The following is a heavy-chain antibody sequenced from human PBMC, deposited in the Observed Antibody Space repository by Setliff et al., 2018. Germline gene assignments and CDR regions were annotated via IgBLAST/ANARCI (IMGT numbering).Heavy chain of an antibody. J-gene: IGHJ3*02. V-gene: IGHV3-9*01. CDR1: GFTFDDYA. D-gene: IGHD6-19*01. CDR3: ARERGGWYSDAFDI. CDR2: ISWNSGSI. Sequence: LRLSCAASGFTFDDYAMHWVRQAPGKGLEWVSGISWNSGSIGYADSVKGRFTISRDNAKNSLYLQMNSLRAEDTAVYYCARERGGWYSDAFDIWGQGTMVTVSS.